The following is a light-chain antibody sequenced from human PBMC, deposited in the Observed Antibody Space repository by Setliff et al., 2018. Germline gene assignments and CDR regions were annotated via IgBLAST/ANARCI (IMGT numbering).Light chain of an antibody. Sequence: QSVLAQPASVSGSPGQSITISCTGTSSDVGAYNLVAWYQHHPGKVPKLMIYEVNKRPSGVSTRFSGSKSGNTASLTISGLQAEDEADYYCCSYAGRGTGVVGTGTKGTVL. J-gene: IGLJ1*01. CDR3: CSYAGRGTGV. CDR2: EVN. V-gene: IGLV2-23*02. CDR1: SSDVGAYNL.